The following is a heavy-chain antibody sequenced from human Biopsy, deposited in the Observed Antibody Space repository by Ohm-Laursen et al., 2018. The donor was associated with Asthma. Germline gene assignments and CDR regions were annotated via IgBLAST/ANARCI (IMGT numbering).Heavy chain of an antibody. CDR2: MACEESVQ. CDR1: GFTFKVHG. J-gene: IGHJ4*02. V-gene: IGHV3-30*03. Sequence: SLRLSCAAPGFTFKVHGIHWVRQAPGKGLEWVAVMACEESVQYFADSVKGRFTFSRANSKNTLYLQMNSLRAEDSAVEYCARDFGGGSYFVGTTFDYWGQGALVTVSS. CDR3: ARDFGGGSYFVGTTFDY. D-gene: IGHD1-26*01.